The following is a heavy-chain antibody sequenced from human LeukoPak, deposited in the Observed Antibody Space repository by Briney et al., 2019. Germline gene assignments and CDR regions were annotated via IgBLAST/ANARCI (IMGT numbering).Heavy chain of an antibody. D-gene: IGHD4-17*01. J-gene: IGHJ4*02. CDR3: AKSRSAVTTRVYYFDY. V-gene: IGHV3-30*02. CDR2: IRYDGSNK. Sequence: PGGSLRLSCAASGFTFSSYGMHWVRQAPGKGLGWVAFIRYDGSNKYYADSVKGRFTISRDNSKNTLYLQMNSLRAQHTAVYYCAKSRSAVTTRVYYFDYWGQGTLVTVSS. CDR1: GFTFSSYG.